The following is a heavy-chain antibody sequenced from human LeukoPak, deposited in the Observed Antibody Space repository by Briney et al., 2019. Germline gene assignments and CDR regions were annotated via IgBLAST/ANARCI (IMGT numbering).Heavy chain of an antibody. CDR1: GGSISSYS. J-gene: IGHJ3*02. CDR3: ARGNANDAFDI. V-gene: IGHV4-59*01. D-gene: IGHD4/OR15-4a*01. Sequence: SETLSLTCTVSGGSISSYSWNWIRQPPGRGLEWIADISYSGSTNYNPSLKSRVTISVDTSKNQFSLKLSSVTAADTAVYYCARGNANDAFDIWGQGTMVTVSS. CDR2: ISYSGST.